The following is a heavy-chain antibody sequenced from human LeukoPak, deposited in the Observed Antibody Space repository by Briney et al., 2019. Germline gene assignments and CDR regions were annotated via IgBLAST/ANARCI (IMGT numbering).Heavy chain of an antibody. D-gene: IGHD2-2*01. V-gene: IGHV3-23*01. CDR2: ISGSAGST. CDR3: AKDLKGCSSTSCYSNYFDY. Sequence: PGRSLRLSCVAFGFTVSTSAMSWVRQAPGKGLEWVSAISGSAGSTYYPDSVKGRFTISRDNSKNTLYLQMNSLRAEDTAVYYCAKDLKGCSSTSCYSNYFDYWGQGTLVTVSS. J-gene: IGHJ4*02. CDR1: GFTVSTSA.